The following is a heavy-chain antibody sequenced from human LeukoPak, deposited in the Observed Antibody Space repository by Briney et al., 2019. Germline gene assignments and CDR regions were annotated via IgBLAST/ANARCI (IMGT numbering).Heavy chain of an antibody. D-gene: IGHD3-22*01. Sequence: PGGSLRLSCAASGFTFSSYSMNWVRQAPGKGLEWVSSISSSSSYIYYADSVKGRFTTSRDNAKNSLYLQMNSLRTEDTAVYYCAREDYYDSSGNPGIDYWGQGTLVTVSS. CDR2: ISSSSSYI. CDR1: GFTFSSYS. V-gene: IGHV3-21*01. J-gene: IGHJ4*02. CDR3: AREDYYDSSGNPGIDY.